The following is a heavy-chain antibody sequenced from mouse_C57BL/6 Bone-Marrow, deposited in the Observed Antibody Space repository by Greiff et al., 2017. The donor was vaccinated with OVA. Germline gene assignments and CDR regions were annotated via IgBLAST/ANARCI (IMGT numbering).Heavy chain of an antibody. CDR3: AREDGSREMDY. J-gene: IGHJ4*01. Sequence: EVKLVESGPELVKPGASVKMSCKASGYTFTSYVMHWVKQKPGQGLEWIGYIYPYNDGTKYNEKFKGKATLTSDKSSSTAYMELSSLTSEDSAVYYCAREDGSREMDYWGQGTSVTVSS. V-gene: IGHV1-14*01. D-gene: IGHD1-1*01. CDR2: IYPYNDGT. CDR1: GYTFTSYV.